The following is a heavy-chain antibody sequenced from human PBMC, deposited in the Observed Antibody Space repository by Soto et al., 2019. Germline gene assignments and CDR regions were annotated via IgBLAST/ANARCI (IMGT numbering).Heavy chain of an antibody. CDR1: GFTFSSYG. CDR3: ARLHRYSGYDSLSYFDY. V-gene: IGHV3-33*01. D-gene: IGHD5-12*01. Sequence: GGSLRLSCAASGFTFSSYGMHWVRQAPGKGLEWVAVIWYDGSNKYYADSVKGRFTISRDNSKNTLYLQMNSLRAEDTAVYYCARLHRYSGYDSLSYFDYWGQGTLVTVSS. CDR2: IWYDGSNK. J-gene: IGHJ4*02.